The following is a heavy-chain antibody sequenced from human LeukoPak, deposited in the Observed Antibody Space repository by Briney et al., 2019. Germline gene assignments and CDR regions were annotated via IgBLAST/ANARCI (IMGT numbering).Heavy chain of an antibody. Sequence: PGGSLRLSCAASGFTFDNYEMNWVRQAPGKGLEWVSYISSSGNSIFYADSVKGRFTISRDNAKNSLYLQMHSLSAEDTAVYYCATKVASTSHFSYWGQGTRVTVSS. V-gene: IGHV3-48*03. CDR2: ISSSGNSI. D-gene: IGHD6-19*01. CDR3: ATKVASTSHFSY. J-gene: IGHJ4*02. CDR1: GFTFDNYE.